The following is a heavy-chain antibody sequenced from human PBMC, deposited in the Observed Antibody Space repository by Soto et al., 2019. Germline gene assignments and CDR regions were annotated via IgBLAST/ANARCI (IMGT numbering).Heavy chain of an antibody. CDR2: IIPIFGTA. CDR1: GGTFSSYA. J-gene: IGHJ6*02. V-gene: IGHV1-69*13. D-gene: IGHD6-19*01. CDR3: ARSNQWPHRFDYYYYYGMDV. Sequence: GASVKVSCKASGGTFSSYAISWVRQAPGQGLEWMGGIIPIFGTANYAQKSQGRVTITADESTSTAYMELSSLRSEDTAVYYCARSNQWPHRFDYYYYYGMDVWGQGTTVTVSS.